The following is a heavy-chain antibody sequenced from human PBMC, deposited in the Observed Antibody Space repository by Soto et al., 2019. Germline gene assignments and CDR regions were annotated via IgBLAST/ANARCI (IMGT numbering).Heavy chain of an antibody. CDR2: INPSGGST. CDR3: ARGIPFLEWLGYYFDY. Sequence: GASVKVSCKASGYTLTSYYMHWVRQAPGQGLEWMGIINPSGGSTSYAQKFQGRVTMTRDESTSTAYMELSSLRSEDTAVYYCARGIPFLEWLGYYFDYWGQGTLVTVSS. J-gene: IGHJ4*02. V-gene: IGHV1-46*01. D-gene: IGHD3-3*01. CDR1: GYTLTSYY.